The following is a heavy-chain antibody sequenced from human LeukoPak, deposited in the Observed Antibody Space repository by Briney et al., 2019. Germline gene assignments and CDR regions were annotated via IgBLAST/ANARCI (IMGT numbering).Heavy chain of an antibody. CDR3: ARRVLGSSVGYVNL. D-gene: IGHD3-10*01. CDR2: ISYDGKNK. Sequence: GRSLRLSCAASGFTFTTYTMHWVRQAPGKGLEWVAVISYDGKNKYYADSVRGRFTISRDNSKNTMYIQMNSLRAEDTAVYYCARRVLGSSVGYVNLWGRGTLVTVSS. J-gene: IGHJ2*01. CDR1: GFTFTTYT. V-gene: IGHV3-30-3*02.